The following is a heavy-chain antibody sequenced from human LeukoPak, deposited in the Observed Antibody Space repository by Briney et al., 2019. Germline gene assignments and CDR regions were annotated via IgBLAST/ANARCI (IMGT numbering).Heavy chain of an antibody. CDR3: ARAPYSSGWYLVDY. J-gene: IGHJ4*02. D-gene: IGHD6-19*01. CDR2: ISYDGSNK. V-gene: IGHV3-30*03. CDR1: GFTFSSYG. Sequence: PGRSLRLSCAASGFTFSSYGMHWVRQAPGKGLEWVAVISYDGSNKYYADSVKGRFTISRDNSKNTLYLQMNSLRAEDTAVYYCARAPYSSGWYLVDYWGQGTLVTVSS.